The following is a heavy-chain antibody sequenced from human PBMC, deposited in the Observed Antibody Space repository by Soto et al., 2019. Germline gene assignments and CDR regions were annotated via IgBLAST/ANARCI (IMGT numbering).Heavy chain of an antibody. CDR2: IIPIFGTA. J-gene: IGHJ5*02. CDR3: ARAARYDFWSGYSPPDNWFDP. D-gene: IGHD3-3*01. CDR1: GGTFSSYA. Sequence: QVQLVQSGAEVKKPGSSVKVSCKASGGTFSSYAISWVRQAPGQGLEWMGGIIPIFGTANYAQKFQGRVTITADESTSTAYMELSSLRSEDTAVYYCARAARYDFWSGYSPPDNWFDPWGQGTLVTVSS. V-gene: IGHV1-69*01.